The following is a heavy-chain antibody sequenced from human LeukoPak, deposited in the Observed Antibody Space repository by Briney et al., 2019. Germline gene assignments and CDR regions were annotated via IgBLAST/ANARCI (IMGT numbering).Heavy chain of an antibody. D-gene: IGHD3-3*01. CDR3: AKDGLQFLEWLISALDS. Sequence: GGSLRLSCAASGFTFSSYGMHWVRQAPGKGLEWVAVISYDGSNKYYADSVKGRFTISRDNSKNTLYLQMNSLRAEDTAVYYCAKDGLQFLEWLISALDSWGQGTLVTVSS. CDR2: ISYDGSNK. CDR1: GFTFSSYG. J-gene: IGHJ4*02. V-gene: IGHV3-30*18.